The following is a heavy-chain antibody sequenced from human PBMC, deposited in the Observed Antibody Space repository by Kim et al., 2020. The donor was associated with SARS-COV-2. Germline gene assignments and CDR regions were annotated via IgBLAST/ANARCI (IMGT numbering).Heavy chain of an antibody. J-gene: IGHJ4*02. Sequence: SETLSLTCTVSGGSISSDYYWSWIRQPPGKGLEWFGYIYYSGSTYNNPSLKSRITISVDTSKNQFSLKLSSVTAADTAVYYCARGRGYYGSGSYDYWGQGTLVTVSS. V-gene: IGHV4-30-4*01. CDR3: ARGRGYYGSGSYDY. CDR1: GGSISSDYY. D-gene: IGHD3-10*01. CDR2: IYYSGST.